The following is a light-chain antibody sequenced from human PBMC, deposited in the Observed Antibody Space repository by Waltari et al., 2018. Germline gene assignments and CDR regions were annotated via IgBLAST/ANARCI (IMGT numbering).Light chain of an antibody. Sequence: EIVLTQSPGPLPLSPGQRGTLSCRPSQSVRDNYLAWYQHKPGQAPRLLIYGASTRATGIPDRFSGSGSGTDFTLTISRLEPEDFAVYYCHQYAGSPYTFGRGTKLEIK. CDR3: HQYAGSPYT. J-gene: IGKJ2*01. CDR1: QSVRDNY. CDR2: GAS. V-gene: IGKV3-20*01.